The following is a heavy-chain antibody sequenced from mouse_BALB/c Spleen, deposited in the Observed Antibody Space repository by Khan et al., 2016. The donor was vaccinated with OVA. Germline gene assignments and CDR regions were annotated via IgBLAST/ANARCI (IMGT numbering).Heavy chain of an antibody. CDR3: TRDGNYAHWYFDV. CDR1: GFSFSSYT. CDR2: ISSGSTYT. V-gene: IGHV5-6-4*01. D-gene: IGHD2-1*01. J-gene: IGHJ1*01. Sequence: EVELVESGGGLVKPGGSLKLSCAASGFSFSSYTMSWVRQTPEKRLEWVAPISSGSTYTYYPASVTGRFTISRDTAKNTLYLQMSRLQSEDTAMYYCTRDGNYAHWYFDVWGAGTTVTVAS.